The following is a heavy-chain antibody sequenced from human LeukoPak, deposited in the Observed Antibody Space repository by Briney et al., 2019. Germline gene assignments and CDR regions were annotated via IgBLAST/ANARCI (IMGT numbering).Heavy chain of an antibody. CDR3: ARRVEGNWFDP. Sequence: GASVKVSCKTSGYTFTGYYIHWVRQAPGQGLEWMGRIIPILGIANYAQKFQGRVTVTADKSTSTAYMELSSLRSEDTAVYYCARRVEGNWFDPWGQGTLVTVSS. CDR2: IIPILGIA. CDR1: GYTFTGYY. V-gene: IGHV1-69*02. D-gene: IGHD2-15*01. J-gene: IGHJ5*02.